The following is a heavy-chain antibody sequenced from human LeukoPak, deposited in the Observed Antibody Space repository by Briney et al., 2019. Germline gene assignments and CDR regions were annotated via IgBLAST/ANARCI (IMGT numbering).Heavy chain of an antibody. CDR3: AREAVDGYNYECFDY. CDR2: IKQDGSEK. D-gene: IGHD5-24*01. Sequence: GGSLRLSCAASGFTFRSYWMSWVRQAPGKGLEWVANIKQDGSEKYYVDSVKGRFTISRDNAKNSLYLQMNSLRAEDTAVYYCAREAVDGYNYECFDYWGQGTLVTVSS. J-gene: IGHJ4*02. V-gene: IGHV3-7*01. CDR1: GFTFRSYW.